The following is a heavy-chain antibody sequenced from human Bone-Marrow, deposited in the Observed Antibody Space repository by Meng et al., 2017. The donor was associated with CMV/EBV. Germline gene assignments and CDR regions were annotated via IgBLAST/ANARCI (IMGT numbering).Heavy chain of an antibody. CDR1: GDSISSDAYY. Sequence: LRLSCTVSGDSISSDAYYWTWIRQPPGKGLEWIGYIYYTGSTYYNPFLRSRVIMSVDTSKNQFSLTLRSVTPADTAVYYCVREDDNSAHFDHWGQGTRVTGSS. D-gene: IGHD3-22*01. CDR2: IYYTGST. J-gene: IGHJ4*02. CDR3: VREDDNSAHFDH. V-gene: IGHV4-30-4*08.